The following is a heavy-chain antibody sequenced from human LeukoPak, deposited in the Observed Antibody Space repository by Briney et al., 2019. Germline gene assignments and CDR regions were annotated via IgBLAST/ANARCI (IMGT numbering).Heavy chain of an antibody. CDR3: ARDRRPHYDSGGYFYYYYGMDV. CDR1: GFTFSYYS. D-gene: IGHD3-22*01. Sequence: PGGSLRLSRAASGFTFSYYSMNWVRQAPGKGLEWVSYISGSSSTIYYADSVKGRFTISRDNAKNSLYLQMNSLRDEDTAVYYCARDRRPHYDSGGYFYYYYGMDVWGQGTTVTVSS. V-gene: IGHV3-48*02. J-gene: IGHJ6*02. CDR2: ISGSSSTI.